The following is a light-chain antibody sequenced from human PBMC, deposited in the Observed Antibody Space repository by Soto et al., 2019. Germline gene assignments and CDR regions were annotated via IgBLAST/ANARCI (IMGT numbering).Light chain of an antibody. CDR1: QGIRSD. CDR2: DAS. J-gene: IGKJ1*01. CDR3: LQHNAYPWT. V-gene: IGKV1-17*01. Sequence: DIQMTQSPSSLSASVGDRVTITCRASQGIRSDLGWYQQKPGKAPKRLIYDASSLQSGVPSRFSGRGSGTEFTLTIASLQPEDFATYYCLQHNAYPWTFGQGTKVEIK.